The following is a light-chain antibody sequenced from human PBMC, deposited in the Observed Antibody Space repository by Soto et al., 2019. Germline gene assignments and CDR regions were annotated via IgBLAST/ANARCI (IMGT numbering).Light chain of an antibody. CDR2: NSN. J-gene: IGLJ1*01. CDR3: AAWDDSLTGPV. V-gene: IGLV1-44*01. Sequence: QSVRSQPRSASGTPGQTVIISCSGSRSDIGSNFVNWYQHLPGTAPKLLIYNSNQRPSGVPDRFSGSKSGTSASLAISGLQSEDEADYYCAAWDDSLTGPVFGTGTKAPS. CDR1: RSDIGSNF.